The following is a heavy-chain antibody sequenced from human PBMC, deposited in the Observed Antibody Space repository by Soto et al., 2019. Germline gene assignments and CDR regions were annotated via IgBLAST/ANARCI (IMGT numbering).Heavy chain of an antibody. V-gene: IGHV3-21*01. CDR3: AREYTAWTRAYGLYX. CDR1: GFTFITYS. CDR2: ISSRSDI. J-gene: IGHJ6*02. Sequence: GSLRLSFVGSGFTFITYSINWVRQAPGKGLEWVSSISSRSDIYYADSVKGRFTISRDNAKNSVSLQMNSLRAEETAVYYCAREYTAWTRAYGLYXWGQVTTVTVS. D-gene: IGHD1-1*01.